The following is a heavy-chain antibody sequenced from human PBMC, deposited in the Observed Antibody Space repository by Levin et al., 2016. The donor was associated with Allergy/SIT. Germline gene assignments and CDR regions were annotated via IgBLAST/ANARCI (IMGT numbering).Heavy chain of an antibody. J-gene: IGHJ6*02. CDR1: GGSISSYY. Sequence: SETLSLTCTVSGGSISSYYWSWIRQPPGKGLEWIGYIYYSGSTNYNPSLKSRVTISVDTSKNQFSLKLSSVTAADTAVYYCARHILGIAALGGMDVWGQGTTVTVSS. V-gene: IGHV4-59*08. D-gene: IGHD6-13*01. CDR2: IYYSGST. CDR3: ARHILGIAALGGMDV.